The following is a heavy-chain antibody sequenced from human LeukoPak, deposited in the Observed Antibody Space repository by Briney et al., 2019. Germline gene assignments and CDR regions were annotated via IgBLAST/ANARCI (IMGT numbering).Heavy chain of an antibody. D-gene: IGHD4-17*01. CDR1: VGSFSGYY. V-gene: IGHV4-34*01. J-gene: IGHJ4*02. CDR3: ARRCEYGYDY. CDR2: INHSGST. Sequence: SETLSLTCAVSVGSFSGYYWSWIRQPPGKGLEWIGEINHSGSTNYNASLKSRVTISVDTSKNQSSLKLSSVTGADTAVYYCARRCEYGYDYWGQGTLVTVSS.